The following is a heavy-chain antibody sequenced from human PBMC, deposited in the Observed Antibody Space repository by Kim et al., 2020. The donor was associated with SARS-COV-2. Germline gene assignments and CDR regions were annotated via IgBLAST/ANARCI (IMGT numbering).Heavy chain of an antibody. J-gene: IGHJ4*02. V-gene: IGHV4-34*01. CDR3: ARGLGASGLTYTYYFDY. Sequence: RRRVTISVDTSKNQFSLKLSSVTAADTAVYYCARGLGASGLTYTYYFDYWGQGTLVTVSS. D-gene: IGHD2-2*02.